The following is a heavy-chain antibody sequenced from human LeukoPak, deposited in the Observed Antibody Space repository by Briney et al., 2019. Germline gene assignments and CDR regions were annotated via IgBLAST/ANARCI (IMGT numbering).Heavy chain of an antibody. D-gene: IGHD2-8*01. Sequence: SETLSLTCAVFRGSFSDYYWSWLRQPPGKGLEWVGEINQSGRTNYNPSLESRVTISVDTSENQFSLRLASVTAADTAVYYCARVRRRDNVGHYYGMDVWGQGTTVIVSS. CDR2: INQSGRT. J-gene: IGHJ6*02. V-gene: IGHV4-34*01. CDR1: RGSFSDYY. CDR3: ARVRRRDNVGHYYGMDV.